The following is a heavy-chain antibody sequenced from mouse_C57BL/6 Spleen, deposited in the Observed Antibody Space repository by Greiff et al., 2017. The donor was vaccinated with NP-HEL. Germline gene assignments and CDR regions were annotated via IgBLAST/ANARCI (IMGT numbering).Heavy chain of an antibody. Sequence: QVQLQQPGAELVKPGASVKLSCKASGYTFTSYWMHWVKQRPGQGLEWIGMIHPNSGSTNYNEKFKSKATLTVDKSSSTAYMQLSSLTSEDSAVYYCARWVGDVLAMDYWGQGTSVTVSS. CDR2: IHPNSGST. D-gene: IGHD1-1*01. J-gene: IGHJ4*01. CDR1: GYTFTSYW. CDR3: ARWVGDVLAMDY. V-gene: IGHV1-64*01.